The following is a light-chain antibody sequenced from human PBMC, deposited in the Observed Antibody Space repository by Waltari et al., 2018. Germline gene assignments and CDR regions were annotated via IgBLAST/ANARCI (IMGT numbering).Light chain of an antibody. CDR3: QQYYTSPLT. CDR2: WAS. CDR1: ESLLYTSNNQNF. J-gene: IGKJ4*01. Sequence: DIVMTQSPESLAVSLGEGATITCRSSESLLYTSNNQNFLAWYQRKAGQPPKLLFYWASVRESGVPDRFSASGSGTDFILSISSLQAEDVAVYYCQQYYTSPLTFGGETKVEIK. V-gene: IGKV4-1*01.